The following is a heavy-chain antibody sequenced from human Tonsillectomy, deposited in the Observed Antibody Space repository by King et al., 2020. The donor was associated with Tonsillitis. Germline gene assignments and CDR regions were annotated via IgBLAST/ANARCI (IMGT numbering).Heavy chain of an antibody. J-gene: IGHJ6*02. CDR3: AGERWVYGGSGSRDDTGMDV. Sequence: VQLVESGGGLVQPGGSLRLSCAASGFTFSSYWMSWVRQAPGKGLEWVANIKQDGSEKYYVDSVKGRFTISRDNAKNSLYLQMNSLRAEDTAVYYCAGERWVYGGSGSRDDTGMDVWGQGTTVTVSS. CDR2: IKQDGSEK. D-gene: IGHD3-10*01. V-gene: IGHV3-7*01. CDR1: GFTFSSYW.